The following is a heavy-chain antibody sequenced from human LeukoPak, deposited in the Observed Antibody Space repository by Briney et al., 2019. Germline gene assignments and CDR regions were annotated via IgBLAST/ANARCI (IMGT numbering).Heavy chain of an antibody. CDR3: AKNSGNGFFDY. Sequence: GGSPRLSCAASGFIFSSYWMSWVRQAPGKGLEWVANIKQDGSEKDYVDSVKGRFTISRDNAKNSMYLQVNSLRVDDTAVYYCAKNSGNGFFDYWGQGTLVTVSS. CDR2: IKQDGSEK. CDR1: GFIFSSYW. J-gene: IGHJ4*02. D-gene: IGHD3-10*01. V-gene: IGHV3-7*03.